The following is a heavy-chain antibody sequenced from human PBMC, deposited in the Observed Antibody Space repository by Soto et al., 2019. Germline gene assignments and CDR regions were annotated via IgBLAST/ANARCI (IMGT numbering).Heavy chain of an antibody. D-gene: IGHD5-18*01. CDR1: GYSFTNYG. CDR2: ISAYNDDT. Sequence: ASVKVPSKTSGYSFTNYGISWLRQAPGPGLEWMGWISAYNDDTKYAQKLQGRVTMTTDTSTSTAYMELRSLRSDDTAIYYCARDGFYAGSGRYSYAYSPPRYYAMDGWGQGTTVTVS. CDR3: ARDGFYAGSGRYSYAYSPPRYYAMDG. V-gene: IGHV1-18*01. J-gene: IGHJ6*02.